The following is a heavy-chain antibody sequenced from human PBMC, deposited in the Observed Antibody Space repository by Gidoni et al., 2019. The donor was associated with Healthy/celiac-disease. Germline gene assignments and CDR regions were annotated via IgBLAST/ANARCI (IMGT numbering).Heavy chain of an antibody. V-gene: IGHV1-8*01. Sequence: QVQLVQSGAEVKKPGASVKVSCKASGYPFTSYDINWVRQATGQGLEWMVWMNPNSGNTCYAQKFQGRVTMTRNTSISTAYMELSSLRSEDTAVYYCARGEYSSSWYYYYYYYMDVWGKGTTVTVSS. D-gene: IGHD6-13*01. J-gene: IGHJ6*03. CDR3: ARGEYSSSWYYYYYYYMDV. CDR1: GYPFTSYD. CDR2: MNPNSGNT.